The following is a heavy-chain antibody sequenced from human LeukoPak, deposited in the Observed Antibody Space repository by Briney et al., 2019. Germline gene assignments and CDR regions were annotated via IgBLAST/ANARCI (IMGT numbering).Heavy chain of an antibody. D-gene: IGHD3-9*01. CDR2: ISSSSSYI. J-gene: IGHJ3*02. CDR3: ARDYDILTGFDI. V-gene: IGHV3-21*01. CDR1: GGTFSSYS. Sequence: SCKASGGTFSSYSMNWVRQAPGKGLEWVSSISSSSSYIYYADSVKGRFTISRDNAKNSLYLQMNSLRAEDTAVYYCARDYDILTGFDIWGQGTMVTVSS.